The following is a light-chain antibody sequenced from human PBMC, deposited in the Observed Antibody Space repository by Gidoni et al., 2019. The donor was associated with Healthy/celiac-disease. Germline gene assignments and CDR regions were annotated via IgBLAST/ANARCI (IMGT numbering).Light chain of an antibody. CDR3: QHYNSYPYT. Sequence: DILMTQSPSTLSASVGDRVTITCRASQTISSWLAWYQQKSGKAPKLLIYKASSLEGGVPSRFSGSGSGTEFTLTISSLQPDDFATYFCQHYNSYPYTFGQGTKLEIK. CDR1: QTISSW. J-gene: IGKJ2*01. CDR2: KAS. V-gene: IGKV1-5*03.